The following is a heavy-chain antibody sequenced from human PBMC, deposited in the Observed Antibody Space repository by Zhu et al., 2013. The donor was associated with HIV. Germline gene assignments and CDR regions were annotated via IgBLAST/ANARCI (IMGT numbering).Heavy chain of an antibody. J-gene: IGHJ5*02. D-gene: IGHD3-3*01. CDR2: IYYSGST. CDR1: GGSISSGDYY. Sequence: QVQLQESGPGLVKPSQTLSLTCTVSGGSISSGDYYWSWIRQPPGKGLEWIGYIYYSGSTYYNPSLKSRVTISVDTSKNQFSLKLSSVTAADTAVYYCARYPLKGGYYGDINWFDPWGQGTLVTVSS. V-gene: IGHV4-30-4*01. CDR3: ARYPLKGGYYGDINWFDP.